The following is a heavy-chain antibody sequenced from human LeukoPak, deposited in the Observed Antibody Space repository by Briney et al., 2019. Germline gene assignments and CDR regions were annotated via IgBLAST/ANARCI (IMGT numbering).Heavy chain of an antibody. D-gene: IGHD3-10*01. CDR3: ARESGSGSTSYYFDY. J-gene: IGHJ4*02. CDR1: GFTFSSYA. V-gene: IGHV3-23*01. CDR2: ISGSGGST. Sequence: GGSLRLSCAASGFTFSSYAMSWVRQAPGKGLEWVSAISGSGGSTYYADSVKGRFTISRDNAKNSLYLQMNSLRAEDTAVYYCARESGSGSTSYYFDYWGQGTLVTVSS.